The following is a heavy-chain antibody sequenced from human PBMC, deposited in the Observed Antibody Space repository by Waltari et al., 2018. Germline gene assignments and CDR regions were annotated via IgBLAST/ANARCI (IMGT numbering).Heavy chain of an antibody. Sequence: QVQLVESGGGVVQPGRSLRLSCAASGFTFSSYGMHWVRPAPGKGLEWVAVIWYDGSNKYYADSVKGRFTISRDNSKNTLYLQMNSLRAEDTAVYYCARDSEPLDGDFDWYFDLWGRGTLVTVSS. CDR2: IWYDGSNK. CDR3: ARDSEPLDGDFDWYFDL. V-gene: IGHV3-33*01. D-gene: IGHD4-17*01. CDR1: GFTFSSYG. J-gene: IGHJ2*01.